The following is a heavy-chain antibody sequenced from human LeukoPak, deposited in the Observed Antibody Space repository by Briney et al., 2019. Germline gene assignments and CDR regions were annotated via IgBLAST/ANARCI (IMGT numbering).Heavy chain of an antibody. CDR1: GYTFTGYY. J-gene: IGHJ4*02. V-gene: IGHV1-46*01. CDR3: ARVLGGLAFRTFDY. CDR2: INPSGGST. D-gene: IGHD3-16*01. Sequence: GASVKVSCKASGYTFTGYYMHWVRQAPGQGLEWMGIINPSGGSTIYAQQFQGRVTMTRDTSTSTVYMELSSLRSEDTAVYYCARVLGGLAFRTFDYWGQGTLVTVSS.